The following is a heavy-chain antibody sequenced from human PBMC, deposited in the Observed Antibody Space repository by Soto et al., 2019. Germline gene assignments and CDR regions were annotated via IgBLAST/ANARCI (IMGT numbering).Heavy chain of an antibody. CDR3: ARQAFGPLHGLVDL. D-gene: IGHD3-10*01. CDR1: GGSISSYY. J-gene: IGHJ6*02. CDR2: VHHSWGS. V-gene: IGHV4-59*08. Sequence: QVRLQESGPGLVKPSETMSLSCTVSGGSISSYYWSWFRQSPGKRMEWIGYVHHSWGSSYNPSLQSRVAISLDTSKSQFSLKVTSVTATDTAVYYCARQAFGPLHGLVDLWGQGTTVTVSS.